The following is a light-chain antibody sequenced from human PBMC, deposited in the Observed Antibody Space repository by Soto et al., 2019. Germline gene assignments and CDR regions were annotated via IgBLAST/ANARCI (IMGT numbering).Light chain of an antibody. V-gene: IGLV2-11*01. CDR3: CSYAGTYTYV. CDR2: DVS. J-gene: IGLJ1*01. Sequence: QSVLTQPRSVSGSPGQSVTISCTGTSSDVGAYNYVSWYQQHPGEAPKLMIYDVSKRPSGVPDRFSGSKSGNTASLTISGLQAEDEADYYCCSYAGTYTYVFGTGTKVT. CDR1: SSDVGAYNY.